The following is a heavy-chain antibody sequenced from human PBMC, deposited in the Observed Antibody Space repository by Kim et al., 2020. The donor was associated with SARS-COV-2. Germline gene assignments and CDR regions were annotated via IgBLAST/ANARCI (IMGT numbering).Heavy chain of an antibody. V-gene: IGHV3-9*01. CDR3: AKGRGGYYYDSGMYYFDY. Sequence: GGSLRLSCAASGFTFDDYAMHWVRQAPGKGLEWVSGISWNSGSIGYADSVKGRFTISRDNAKNSLYLQMNSLRAEDTALYYCAKGRGGYYYDSGMYYFDYWGQGTLVTVSS. CDR2: ISWNSGSI. CDR1: GFTFDDYA. J-gene: IGHJ4*02. D-gene: IGHD3-22*01.